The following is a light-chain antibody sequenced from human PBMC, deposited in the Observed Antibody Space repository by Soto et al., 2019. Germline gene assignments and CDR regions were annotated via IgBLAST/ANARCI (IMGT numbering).Light chain of an antibody. V-gene: IGLV1-40*01. Sequence: QAVVTQPPSVSGAPGQRVTISCTGSSSNIGAGYVVHWYQQLPGAAPKLLIFSDNNRPSGVPDRFSGSKSGNTASLTISGLQAEDEADYYCSSYTSSSTPYYVFGTGTKLTVL. J-gene: IGLJ1*01. CDR2: SDN. CDR1: SSNIGAGYV. CDR3: SSYTSSSTPYYV.